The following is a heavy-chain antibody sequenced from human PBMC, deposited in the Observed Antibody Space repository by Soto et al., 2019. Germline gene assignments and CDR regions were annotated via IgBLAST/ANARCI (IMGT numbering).Heavy chain of an antibody. CDR2: IYPGDSDT. CDR1: GCSFTSYW. CDR3: ARSRIASWYNY. J-gene: IGHJ4*02. D-gene: IGHD2-2*02. Sequence: PGESLKISGKGSGCSFTSYWIAWVRQMPGKGLEWMGIIYPGDSDTRYSPSFQGQVTISADKSINTAYLQWSSLKASDTAMYYCARSRIASWYNYWGRGTLVTVSS. V-gene: IGHV5-51*01.